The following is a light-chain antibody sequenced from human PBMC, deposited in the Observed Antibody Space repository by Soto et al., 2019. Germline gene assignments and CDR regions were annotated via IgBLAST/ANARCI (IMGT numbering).Light chain of an antibody. CDR3: QQYGRP. CDR2: GAS. J-gene: IGKJ1*01. V-gene: IGKV3-20*01. Sequence: EIVLTQSPGTLSLSPGERATLSCRASQSVTSDYLAWYQQKPGQAPRLLIHGASSRATGIPDRFSGSGSGTDFTLTISRLEPEDFAVYYCQQYGRPFGQWTEVDIK. CDR1: QSVTSDY.